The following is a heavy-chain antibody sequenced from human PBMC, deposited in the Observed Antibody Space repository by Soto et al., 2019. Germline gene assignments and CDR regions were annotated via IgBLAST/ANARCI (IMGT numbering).Heavy chain of an antibody. Sequence: SETLSLTCAVSGGSISSGGYSWSWIRQPPGKGLEWIGYIYHSGSTYYNPSLKSRVTISVDRSKNQFSLKLSSVTAADTAVYYCAAGAAATPHWFDPWGQGTLVTVSS. CDR3: AAGAAATPHWFDP. CDR2: IYHSGST. D-gene: IGHD6-13*01. V-gene: IGHV4-30-2*01. J-gene: IGHJ5*02. CDR1: GGSISSGGYS.